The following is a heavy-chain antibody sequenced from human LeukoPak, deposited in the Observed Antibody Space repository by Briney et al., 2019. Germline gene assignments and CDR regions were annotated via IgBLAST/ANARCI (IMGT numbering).Heavy chain of an antibody. J-gene: IGHJ6*02. CDR1: GFTFSSYA. D-gene: IGHD3-16*01. CDR3: ARAYALAHYYGMDV. V-gene: IGHV3-23*01. Sequence: PGGSLRLSCAASGFTFSSYAMSWVRQAPGKGLEWVSAISGSGGSTHYADSVKGRSTISRDNSKNTLYLQMNSLRAEDTAVYYCARAYALAHYYGMDVWGQGTTVTVSS. CDR2: ISGSGGST.